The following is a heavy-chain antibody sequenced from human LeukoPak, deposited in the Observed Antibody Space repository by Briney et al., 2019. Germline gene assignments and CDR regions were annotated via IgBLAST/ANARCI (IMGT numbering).Heavy chain of an antibody. V-gene: IGHV1-69*05. D-gene: IGHD3-22*01. Sequence: ASVKVSCKASGGTFSSYAISWVRQAPGQGLEWMGGIIPIFGTANYAQKFQGRVTITTDESTSTAYMELSSLRPEDTAVYYCAIYYYDSSEVDYWGQGTLVTVSS. CDR1: GGTFSSYA. J-gene: IGHJ4*02. CDR2: IIPIFGTA. CDR3: AIYYYDSSEVDY.